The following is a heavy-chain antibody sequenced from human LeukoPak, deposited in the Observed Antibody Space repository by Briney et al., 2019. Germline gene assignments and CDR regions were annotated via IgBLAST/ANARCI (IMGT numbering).Heavy chain of an antibody. Sequence: SETLSLTCTVSGGSISNYYWSWIRQPPGKGLEWIGYTYYSGETKYNASLKSRVTISVDTSKNQFSLKLSSVTAADTAVYYCARGERWLQLGYMDVWGKGTTVTVPS. CDR1: GGSISNYY. D-gene: IGHD5-24*01. V-gene: IGHV4-59*01. J-gene: IGHJ6*03. CDR3: ARGERWLQLGYMDV. CDR2: TYYSGET.